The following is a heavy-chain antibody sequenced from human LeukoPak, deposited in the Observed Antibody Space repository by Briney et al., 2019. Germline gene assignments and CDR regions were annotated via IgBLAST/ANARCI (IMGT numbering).Heavy chain of an antibody. Sequence: GGSLRLSCAASGFTFSSYWVNWVRQAPGKGLEWVANINQDGSEKYYVDPLKGRFTISRDNAKNSLYLQMNSLRAEDTAVYYCASGYYELVYWGQGTLVTVSS. J-gene: IGHJ4*02. CDR2: INQDGSEK. D-gene: IGHD3-22*01. V-gene: IGHV3-7*03. CDR3: ASGYYELVY. CDR1: GFTFSSYW.